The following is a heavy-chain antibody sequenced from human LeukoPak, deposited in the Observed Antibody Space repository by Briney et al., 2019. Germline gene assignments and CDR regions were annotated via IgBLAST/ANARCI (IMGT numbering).Heavy chain of an antibody. CDR3: ARNPLPGVGATDGLDY. J-gene: IGHJ4*02. Sequence: SETLSLTCTVPGGSISSSSYYWGWIRQPPGKGLEWIGSIYYSGSTYYNPSLKSRVTISVDTSKNQFSLKLSSVTAADTAVYYCARNPLPGVGATDGLDYWGQGTLVTVSS. CDR1: GGSISSSSYY. D-gene: IGHD1-26*01. V-gene: IGHV4-39*01. CDR2: IYYSGST.